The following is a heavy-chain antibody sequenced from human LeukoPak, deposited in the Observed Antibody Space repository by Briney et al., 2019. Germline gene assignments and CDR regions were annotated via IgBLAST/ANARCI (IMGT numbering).Heavy chain of an antibody. CDR3: ASSRARSEYGDYVFDY. D-gene: IGHD4-17*01. CDR1: GHIFTSYY. Sequence: AAVNDSCKASGHIFTSYYMHWVRPPPGQGLERMGIINPSGGSTSYAQKFQGRVTLTRDTSTSTVYMEKSSLSSEDTAVYYCASSRARSEYGDYVFDYWGQGALVTVSS. CDR2: INPSGGST. V-gene: IGHV1-46*01. J-gene: IGHJ4*02.